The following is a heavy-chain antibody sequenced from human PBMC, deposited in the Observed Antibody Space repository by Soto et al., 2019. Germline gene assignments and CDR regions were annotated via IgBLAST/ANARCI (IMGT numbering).Heavy chain of an antibody. J-gene: IGHJ6*02. CDR1: GFTFSSYG. CDR3: ARDLRGQGTNYYYYGMDV. Sequence: QVQLVESGGGVVQPGRSLRLSCAASGFTFSSYGMHWVHQAPGKGLEWVAVIWYDGSNKYYADSVKGRFTISRDNSKNTXXLQMNSLRAEDTAVYYCARDLRGQGTNYYYYGMDVWGQGTTVTVSS. V-gene: IGHV3-33*01. CDR2: IWYDGSNK. D-gene: IGHD2-8*01.